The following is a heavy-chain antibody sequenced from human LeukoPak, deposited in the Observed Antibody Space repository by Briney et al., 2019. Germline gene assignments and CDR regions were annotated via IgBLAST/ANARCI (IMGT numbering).Heavy chain of an antibody. CDR1: GYMFTKYG. CDR2: IIPIFGTA. J-gene: IGHJ5*02. V-gene: IGHV1-69*06. CDR3: ARGRGGSYSSNWFDP. Sequence: SVKVSCKASGYMFTKYGISWVRQAPGQGLEWMGGIIPIFGTANYAQKFQGRVTITADKSTSTAYMELSSLRSEDTAAYYCARGRGGSYSSNWFDPWGQGTLVTVSS. D-gene: IGHD1-26*01.